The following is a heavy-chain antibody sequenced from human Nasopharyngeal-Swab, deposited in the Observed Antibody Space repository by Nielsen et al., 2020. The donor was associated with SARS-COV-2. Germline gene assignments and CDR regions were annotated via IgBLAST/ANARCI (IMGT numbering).Heavy chain of an antibody. CDR3: ARVPTMEVMYYYYGMDV. J-gene: IGHJ6*02. V-gene: IGHV3-74*01. D-gene: IGHD3-10*01. Sequence: GESLKISCSASGFTFSSYWMHWVRQAPGKGLVWVSRINSDGSSTSYADSVKGRFTISRDNAKNTLYLQMNSLGAEDTAVYYCARVPTMEVMYYYYGMDVWGQGTTVTVSS. CDR2: INSDGSST. CDR1: GFTFSSYW.